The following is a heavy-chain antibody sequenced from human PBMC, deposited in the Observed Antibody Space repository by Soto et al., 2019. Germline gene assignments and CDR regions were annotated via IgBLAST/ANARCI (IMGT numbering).Heavy chain of an antibody. CDR2: IYYSGST. D-gene: IGHD3-10*01. CDR1: GGSISSYY. Sequence: SETLSLTCTVSGGSISSYYWSWIRQPPGKGLEWIGYIYYSGSTNYNPSLKSRVTISVDTSKNQFSLKLSSVTAADTAVYYCARASGGYYGSGRDYYYYGMDVWGQGTTVTV. CDR3: ARASGGYYGSGRDYYYYGMDV. V-gene: IGHV4-59*01. J-gene: IGHJ6*02.